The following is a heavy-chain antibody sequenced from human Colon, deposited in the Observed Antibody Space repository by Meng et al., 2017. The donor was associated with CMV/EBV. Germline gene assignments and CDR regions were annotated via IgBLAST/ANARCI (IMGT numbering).Heavy chain of an antibody. CDR1: GFSLSTSGMG. CDR2: IYWDDDK. V-gene: IGHV2-5*02. D-gene: IGHD6-6*01. CDR3: AHRATEYQLAY. Sequence: CTVSGFSLSTSGMGVAWIRQPPGKALEWLGIIYWDDDKRYNSSLKSRLAITRDTSKNQVVLTLTNMDPVDTATYYCAHRATEYQLAYWGQGTLVTVSS. J-gene: IGHJ4*02.